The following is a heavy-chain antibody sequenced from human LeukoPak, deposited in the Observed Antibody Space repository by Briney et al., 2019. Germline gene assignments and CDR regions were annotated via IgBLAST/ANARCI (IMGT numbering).Heavy chain of an antibody. CDR1: GFSFSIYG. J-gene: IGHJ4*02. Sequence: GGSLRLSCEASGFSFSIYGMSWVRQAPGKGLEWVSGISGSGGNTYYAEALTGRFTVSRDNSKNTLYLQMNSLRAEDTALYYCAKGGLRGGTYNDDFGGQGTLVTVSS. D-gene: IGHD3-16*01. CDR2: ISGSGGNT. V-gene: IGHV3-23*01. CDR3: AKGGLRGGTYNDDF.